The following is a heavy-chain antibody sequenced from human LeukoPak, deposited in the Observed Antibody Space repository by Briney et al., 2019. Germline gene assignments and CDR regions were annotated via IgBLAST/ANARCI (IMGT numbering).Heavy chain of an antibody. Sequence: ASETLSLTCTVSGGSISSYYWSWIRQPPGKGLEWIGYIYYSGSTNYNPSLKSRVTISVDTSKNQFSLKLSSVTAADTAVYYCARHVWDYYDSSGPFDPWGQGTLVTVSS. J-gene: IGHJ5*02. V-gene: IGHV4-59*08. D-gene: IGHD3-22*01. CDR2: IYYSGST. CDR3: ARHVWDYYDSSGPFDP. CDR1: GGSISSYY.